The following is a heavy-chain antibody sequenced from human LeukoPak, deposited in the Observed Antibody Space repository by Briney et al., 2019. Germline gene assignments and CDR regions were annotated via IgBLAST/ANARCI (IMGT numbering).Heavy chain of an antibody. Sequence: GASVKVSCKSSGYTFISYYMHWVRQAPGQGLEWMGIINPSGGGTSYAQKFQGRVTMTRDTSTSTVYMELSSLRSEDTAVYYCARDGIYYGSGIDYWGQGTLVTVSS. CDR3: ARDGIYYGSGIDY. D-gene: IGHD3-10*01. CDR1: GYTFISYY. J-gene: IGHJ4*02. CDR2: INPSGGGT. V-gene: IGHV1-46*01.